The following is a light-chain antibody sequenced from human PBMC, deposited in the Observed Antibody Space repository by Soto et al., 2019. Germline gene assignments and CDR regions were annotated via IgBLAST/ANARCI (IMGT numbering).Light chain of an antibody. CDR3: SSYTSSSTKV. V-gene: IGLV2-14*01. Sequence: QSALTQPASGYGSPGQSITISCTGTSSDVGGYNYVSWYQQHPGKAPKLMIYDVSNRPSGVSNRFSGSKSGNTASLTISGLQAEDEADYYCSSYTSSSTKVFGTGTKVTV. CDR2: DVS. CDR1: SSDVGGYNY. J-gene: IGLJ1*01.